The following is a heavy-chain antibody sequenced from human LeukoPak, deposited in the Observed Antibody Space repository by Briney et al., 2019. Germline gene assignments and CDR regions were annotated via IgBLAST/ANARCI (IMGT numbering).Heavy chain of an antibody. CDR2: IYYSGST. D-gene: IGHD4-23*01. Sequence: PSETLSLTCAVYGGSFSGYYWSWIRQPPGKGLEWIGSIYYSGSTYCNPSLKSRVTISVDTSKNQFSLKLSSVTAADTAVYYCARGGDYGGNLFYFDYWGQGTLVTVSS. V-gene: IGHV4-34*01. CDR3: ARGGDYGGNLFYFDY. CDR1: GGSFSGYY. J-gene: IGHJ4*02.